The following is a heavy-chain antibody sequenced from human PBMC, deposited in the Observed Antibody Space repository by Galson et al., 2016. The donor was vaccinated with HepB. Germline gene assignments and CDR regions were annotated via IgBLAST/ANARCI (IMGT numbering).Heavy chain of an antibody. CDR2: ISSSSAFI. CDR1: GLPFSRYG. CDR3: ARDRGYSGYGAYNWFDP. D-gene: IGHD5-12*01. V-gene: IGHV3-21*01. Sequence: SLRLSCAASGLPFSRYGMNWVRQAPGKGLEWVSSISSSSAFIYYADSLKGRFTISRDNAKDSLYLQINSLRGEDTAVYYCARDRGYSGYGAYNWFDPWGQGTLVTVSS. J-gene: IGHJ5*02.